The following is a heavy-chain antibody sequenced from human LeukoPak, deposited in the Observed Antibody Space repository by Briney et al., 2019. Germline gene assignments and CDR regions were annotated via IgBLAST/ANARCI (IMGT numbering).Heavy chain of an antibody. V-gene: IGHV1-18*01. D-gene: IGHD3-10*01. CDR1: GYTFTSYG. CDR3: ARDGYYYGSKAYYFDY. J-gene: IGHJ4*02. Sequence: ASVKVSCKSSGYTFTSYGISWVRQTPAQGLEWMGWISAYNGNTNYAQTLQGRVTMTTDTSTSTAYMELRSLRSDDTAVYYCARDGYYYGSKAYYFDYWGQGTLVTVSS. CDR2: ISAYNGNT.